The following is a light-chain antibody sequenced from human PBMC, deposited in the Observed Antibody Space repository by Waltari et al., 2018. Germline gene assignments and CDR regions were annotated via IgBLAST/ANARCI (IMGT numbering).Light chain of an antibody. CDR2: NDS. CDR1: NIGSKS. V-gene: IGLV3-21*02. J-gene: IGLJ3*02. CDR3: QVWDSSSDHRV. Sequence: SYVLTQPPSVSVAPGQPARLTCEGNNIGSKSVHWYQQKPGQAPVLVVFNDSDRPSGIPERFSGSNSGNTATLTISSVEAGDEADFYCQVWDSSSDHRVFGGGTKLTVL.